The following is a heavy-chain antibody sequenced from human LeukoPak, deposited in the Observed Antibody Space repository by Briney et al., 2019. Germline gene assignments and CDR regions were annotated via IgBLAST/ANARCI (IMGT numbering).Heavy chain of an antibody. J-gene: IGHJ3*02. CDR3: AILSSGHAFDI. CDR1: GDSISSYY. D-gene: IGHD3-16*01. V-gene: IGHV4-4*07. CDR2: MYISGST. Sequence: SETLSLTCTVSGDSISSYYWSWVRQPAGKGLEWIGRMYISGSTNYKPSLKSRVTMSVDTSKNHFSLKLNSVTAADTAVYYCAILSSGHAFDIWGQGTMVTVSS.